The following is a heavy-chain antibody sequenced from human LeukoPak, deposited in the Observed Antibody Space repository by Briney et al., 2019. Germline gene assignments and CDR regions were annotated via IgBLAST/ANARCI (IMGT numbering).Heavy chain of an antibody. V-gene: IGHV1-18*01. Sequence: GASVTVSCKASGYTFTSYGIRWVRQAPGKGLEWMGWISAYNGNTNYAQKLEGRDTITTDTSPSTAYMELRTLRSDDTAVYYCARSPPIVGGKTSAFDIWGQGTMVTVSS. CDR2: ISAYNGNT. J-gene: IGHJ3*02. CDR3: ARSPPIVGGKTSAFDI. D-gene: IGHD1-26*01. CDR1: GYTFTSYG.